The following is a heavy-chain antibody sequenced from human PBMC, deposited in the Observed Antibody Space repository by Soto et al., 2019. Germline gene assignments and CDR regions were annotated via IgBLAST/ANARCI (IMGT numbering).Heavy chain of an antibody. J-gene: IGHJ4*02. CDR2: IYYSGST. CDR1: GGSISSSSYY. V-gene: IGHV4-39*01. CDR3: ARQSRVVAASIDY. Sequence: QLQLQESGPGLVKPSETLSLTCTVSGGSISSSSYYWGWIRQPPGKGLEWIGSIYYSGSTYYNPSLKSRVTISVDTSKNQFSLKLSSVTAADTAVYYCARQSRVVAASIDYWGQGTLVTVSS. D-gene: IGHD2-15*01.